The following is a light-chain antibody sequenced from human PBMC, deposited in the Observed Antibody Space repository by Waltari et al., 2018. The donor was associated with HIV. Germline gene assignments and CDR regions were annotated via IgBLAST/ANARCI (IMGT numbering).Light chain of an antibody. Sequence: SYELTQPPSVSVSPGQTARTTCSGEALPKQYAAWYQQKPGQAPVVVIYKDSERPSGIPERFSGSSSGTTVTLTISGVQAEDEADYYCQSTDRSGTFVVFGGGTKLTVL. CDR1: ALPKQY. CDR2: KDS. J-gene: IGLJ2*01. V-gene: IGLV3-25*03. CDR3: QSTDRSGTFVV.